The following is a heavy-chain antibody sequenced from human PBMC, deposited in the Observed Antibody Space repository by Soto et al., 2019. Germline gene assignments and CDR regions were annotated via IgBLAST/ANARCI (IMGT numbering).Heavy chain of an antibody. CDR3: ARDLHGDPYY. CDR2: ITAYNGNA. J-gene: IGHJ4*02. V-gene: IGHV1-18*03. CDR1: GYTFTSYG. Sequence: QVQLVQSGAEVKKPGASVKVSCKASGYTFTSYGITWVRQAPGQGLEWMGWITAYNGNANYAQKLQGRVTMTTDPSTSTAYMELSRLTSDEMAVYYCARDLHGDPYYWGQGTLVSVSS. D-gene: IGHD4-17*01.